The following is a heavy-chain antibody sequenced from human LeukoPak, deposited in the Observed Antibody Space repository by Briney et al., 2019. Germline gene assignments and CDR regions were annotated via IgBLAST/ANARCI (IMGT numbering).Heavy chain of an antibody. V-gene: IGHV4-38-2*02. J-gene: IGHJ5*02. Sequence: PSETLSLTCTVSGYSIRNGYYWGWVRQSPGKGLEWIGNIYQSGDSPYYNPSLKSRVTISVDTSKNQFSLKLNSVTATDTAVYYCVRQERQSNWFDPWGQGTLVIVSS. CDR1: GYSIRNGYY. CDR2: IYQSGDSP. CDR3: VRQERQSNWFDP.